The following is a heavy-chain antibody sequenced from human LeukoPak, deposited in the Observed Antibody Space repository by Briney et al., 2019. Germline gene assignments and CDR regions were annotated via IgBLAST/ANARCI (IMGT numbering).Heavy chain of an antibody. J-gene: IGHJ4*02. D-gene: IGHD3-16*01. CDR2: ISSSGTT. Sequence: GGSLRLSCAASGFTFSSFSMSWVRQAPGKGLEWVSYISSSGTTYYAGSVKGRFTISRDNAKNSLFLQMSSLRDGDTAVYFCARDYASGSYPIGYWGQGTLVTVSS. V-gene: IGHV3-48*02. CDR3: ARDYASGSYPIGY. CDR1: GFTFSSFS.